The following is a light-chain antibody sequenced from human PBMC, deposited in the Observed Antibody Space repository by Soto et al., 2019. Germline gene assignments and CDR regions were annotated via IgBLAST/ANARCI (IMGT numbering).Light chain of an antibody. CDR2: GSS. J-gene: IGKJ1*01. CDR3: QHYNNWART. Sequence: EIVMTQSPATLSVSPGERATLSCSASQSVSSNLAWYQQKPGQAPRLLSYGSSTRATGIPARFSGSGSGTEFTLTISSLQSEDFAVYYCQHYNNWARTFGQGTKMEIK. V-gene: IGKV3-15*01. CDR1: QSVSSN.